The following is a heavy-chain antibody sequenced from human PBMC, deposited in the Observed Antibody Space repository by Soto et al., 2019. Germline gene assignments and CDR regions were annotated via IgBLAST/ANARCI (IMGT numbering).Heavy chain of an antibody. CDR1: CGPITSGGYS. CDR2: IYHSGGT. J-gene: IGHJ5*02. V-gene: IGHV4-30-2*01. CDR3: ARTMTTSGWFDP. Sequence: SETLSLTCAFSCGPITSGGYSWSWIRQPPGKGLEWIGYIYHSGGTYYNPSLKSRVTLSIDRTKKQFSLKLKSVTAADTAVYFCARTMTTSGWFDPWGQGTLVTVSS. D-gene: IGHD4-17*01.